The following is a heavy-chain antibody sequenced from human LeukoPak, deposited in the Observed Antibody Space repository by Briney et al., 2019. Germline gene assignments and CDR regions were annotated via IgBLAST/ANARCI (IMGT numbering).Heavy chain of an antibody. CDR2: MNPNSGNT. CDR3: ARGLTMVRGKSNNYWYFDL. CDR1: GYTFTSYD. D-gene: IGHD3-10*01. V-gene: IGHV1-8*01. J-gene: IGHJ2*01. Sequence: ASVKVSCKASGYTFTSYDINWVRQATGQGLEWMGWMNPNSGNTGYAQKFQGRVTMTRNTSISTAYMELSSLRSEDTAVYYCARGLTMVRGKSNNYWYFDLWGRGTLVTVSS.